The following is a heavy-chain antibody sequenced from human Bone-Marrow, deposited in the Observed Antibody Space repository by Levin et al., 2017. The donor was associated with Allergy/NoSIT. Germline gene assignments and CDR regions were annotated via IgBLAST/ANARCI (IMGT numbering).Heavy chain of an antibody. D-gene: IGHD6-13*01. J-gene: IGHJ3*02. Sequence: SQTLSLTCAISGDSVSSNSAAWNWIRQSPSRGLEWLGRTYYRSKWYSDYAVSVKSRITINPDTSKNQFSLQLNSVSPEDTAVYYCARDQLDSSCSCRAFDIWGQGTMVTVSS. V-gene: IGHV6-1*01. CDR3: ARDQLDSSCSCRAFDI. CDR2: TYYRSKWYS. CDR1: GDSVSSNSAA.